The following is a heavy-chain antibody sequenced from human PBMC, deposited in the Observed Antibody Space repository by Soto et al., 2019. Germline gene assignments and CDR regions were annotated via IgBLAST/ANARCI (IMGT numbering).Heavy chain of an antibody. J-gene: IGHJ4*02. Sequence: SETLSLTCTVSGGSISSSSSYWGWIRQPPGKGLEWIGSICCGGSTYYNPSLKSRVTISVDTSKNQFSLDLSSVTAADTAVYYCARSVYGEFLYFDGWGQGALVTVSS. CDR1: GGSISSSSSY. CDR2: ICCGGST. D-gene: IGHD4-17*01. V-gene: IGHV4-39*01. CDR3: ARSVYGEFLYFDG.